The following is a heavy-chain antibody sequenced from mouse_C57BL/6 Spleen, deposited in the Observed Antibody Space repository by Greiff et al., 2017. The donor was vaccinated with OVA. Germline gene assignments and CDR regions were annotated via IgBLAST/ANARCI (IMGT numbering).Heavy chain of an antibody. CDR3: ARGAYGTFFDY. V-gene: IGHV1-69*01. J-gene: IGHJ2*01. CDR1: GYTFTSYW. Sequence: QVQLQQPGAELVMPGASVKLSCKASGYTFTSYWMHWVKQRPGQGLEWIGEIDPSDSYTNYNQKFKGKSTLTVDKSSSTAYMQLSSLTSEDSAVYYCARGAYGTFFDYWGQGTTLTVSS. D-gene: IGHD1-1*01. CDR2: IDPSDSYT.